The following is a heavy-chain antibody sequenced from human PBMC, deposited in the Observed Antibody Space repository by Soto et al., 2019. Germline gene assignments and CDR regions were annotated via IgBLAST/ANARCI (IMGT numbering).Heavy chain of an antibody. CDR1: GFTVGSAW. D-gene: IGHD1-1*01. CDR2: IKSKVDGGTT. V-gene: IGHV3-15*07. Sequence: EVQLVESGGGLVKHGGSLRLACEVSGFTVGSAWMNWVRQAPGKGLVWVGRIKSKVDGGTTDYAEAVKGRFTISIDDSKNTLYLQIESLSTKDTAVYYCTSAPKRARTGERARSWGEGCLVSVPS. J-gene: IGHJ5*02. CDR3: TSAPKRARTGERARS.